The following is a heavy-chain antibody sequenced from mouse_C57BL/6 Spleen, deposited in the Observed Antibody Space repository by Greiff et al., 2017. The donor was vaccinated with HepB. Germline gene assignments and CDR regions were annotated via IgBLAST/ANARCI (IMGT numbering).Heavy chain of an antibody. Sequence: VQLKQSGPELVKPGASVKISCKASGYSFTGYYMNWVKQSPEKSLEWIGEINPSTGGTTYNQKFKAKATLTVDKSSSTAYMQLKSLTSEDSAVYYCARDYDYGFAYWGQGTLVTVSA. D-gene: IGHD2-4*01. CDR3: ARDYDYGFAY. J-gene: IGHJ3*01. CDR1: GYSFTGYY. CDR2: INPSTGGT. V-gene: IGHV1-42*01.